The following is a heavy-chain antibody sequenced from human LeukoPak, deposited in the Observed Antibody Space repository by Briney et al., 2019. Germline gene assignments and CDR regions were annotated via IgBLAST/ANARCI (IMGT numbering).Heavy chain of an antibody. D-gene: IGHD6-19*01. Sequence: GGSLRLSGAASGFTFSSYWMSWVHQAPGKGLEWVANIKQDGSEKYYVDSVKGRFTISRDNAKNSLYLQMNSLRAEDTAVYYCAREGSGWYGHAFDIWGQGTMVTVSS. V-gene: IGHV3-7*03. CDR3: AREGSGWYGHAFDI. CDR1: GFTFSSYW. J-gene: IGHJ3*02. CDR2: IKQDGSEK.